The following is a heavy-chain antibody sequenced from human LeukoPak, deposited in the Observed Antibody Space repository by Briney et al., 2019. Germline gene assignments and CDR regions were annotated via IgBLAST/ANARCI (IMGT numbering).Heavy chain of an antibody. CDR1: GYTFTSYA. Sequence: ASVKVSCKASGYTFTSYAMHWVRQAPGQRLEWMGWINAGNGNTKYSQKLQGRVTMTTDTSTSTAYMELRSLRSDDTAVYYCARVSRATISYYMDVWGKGTTVTVSS. CDR2: INAGNGNT. D-gene: IGHD5-12*01. V-gene: IGHV1-3*01. CDR3: ARVSRATISYYMDV. J-gene: IGHJ6*03.